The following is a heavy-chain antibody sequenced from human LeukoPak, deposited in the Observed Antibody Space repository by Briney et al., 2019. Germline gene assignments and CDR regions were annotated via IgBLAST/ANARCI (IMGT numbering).Heavy chain of an antibody. D-gene: IGHD3-3*01. V-gene: IGHV4-59*01. CDR3: ARNFYHDY. CDR1: GGSISSYY. Sequence: SETLSLTCTVSGGSISSYYWSWIRQPPGKGLEWIGYIYYTGSTNYNPSLQSRVTISVDTSKNQFSLKLTSVTAADTAVYYCARNFYHDYWGQGTLVTVSS. CDR2: IYYTGST. J-gene: IGHJ4*02.